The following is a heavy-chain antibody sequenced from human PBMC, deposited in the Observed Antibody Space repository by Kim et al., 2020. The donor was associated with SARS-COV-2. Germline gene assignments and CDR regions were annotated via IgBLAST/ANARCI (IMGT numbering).Heavy chain of an antibody. CDR1: GFTFSSYA. Sequence: GGSLRLSCAASGFTFSSYAMHWVRQAPGKGLEWVAVISYDGSNKYYADSVKGRFTISRDNSKNTLYLQMNSLRAEDTAVYYCAREGVRGVTGYYYGMDVWGQGTTVTVSS. D-gene: IGHD3-10*01. CDR3: AREGVRGVTGYYYGMDV. CDR2: ISYDGSNK. J-gene: IGHJ6*02. V-gene: IGHV3-30-3*01.